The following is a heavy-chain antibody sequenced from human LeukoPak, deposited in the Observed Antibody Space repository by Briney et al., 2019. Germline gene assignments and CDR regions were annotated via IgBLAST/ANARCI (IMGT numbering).Heavy chain of an antibody. D-gene: IGHD3-10*02. V-gene: IGHV3-30*02. Sequence: GGSLRLSCAASGFIFSNYGMHWVRQAPGKGLEWVSFIRYDGSIKHYADSVKGRFTISRDNSKNALYLQMNSLRAEDTAVYYCAELGITMIGGVWGKGTTVTISS. CDR3: AELGITMIGGV. CDR1: GFIFSNYG. J-gene: IGHJ6*04. CDR2: IRYDGSIK.